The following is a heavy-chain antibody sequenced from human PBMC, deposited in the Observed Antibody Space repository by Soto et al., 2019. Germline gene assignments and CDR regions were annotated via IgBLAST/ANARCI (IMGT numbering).Heavy chain of an antibody. CDR2: ISSSGSTI. J-gene: IGHJ4*02. D-gene: IGHD4-17*01. Sequence: SLRLSCAASGFTFSSYEINWVRQAPGKGLEWVSYISSSGSTIYYADSVKGRFTISRDNAKNSLYLQMNSLRAEDTAVYYCARDPDYGDSNWGQGTLVTVSS. CDR1: GFTFSSYE. CDR3: ARDPDYGDSN. V-gene: IGHV3-48*03.